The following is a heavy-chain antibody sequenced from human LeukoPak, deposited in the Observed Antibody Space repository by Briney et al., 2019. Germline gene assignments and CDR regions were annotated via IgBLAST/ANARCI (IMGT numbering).Heavy chain of an antibody. CDR1: GFTFSSYA. Sequence: PGGSLRLSCAVSGFTFSSYAMNWVRQAPGKGLEWVSGIDASGGSTYYADSVKGRFTISRDNSKNTLYLQMNSLRAEDTAVYYCAKDRPYSSSWYYFDYWGQGTLVTVSS. CDR3: AKDRPYSSSWYYFDY. D-gene: IGHD6-13*01. J-gene: IGHJ4*02. CDR2: IDASGGST. V-gene: IGHV3-23*01.